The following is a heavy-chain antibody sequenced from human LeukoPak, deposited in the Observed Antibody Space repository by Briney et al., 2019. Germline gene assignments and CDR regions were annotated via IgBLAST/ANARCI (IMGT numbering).Heavy chain of an antibody. D-gene: IGHD6-13*01. CDR2: IIPIFGTA. CDR1: GGTFSSYA. CDR3: ARVGYSSSWTYDY. Sequence: SVKVSCKASGGTFSSYAISWVRQAPGQGLEWMGGIIPIFGTANYAQKFQGRVTITTDESTSTAYMELSSLRSEDTAVYYCARVGYSSSWTYDYWGQGTLVTVSS. J-gene: IGHJ4*02. V-gene: IGHV1-69*05.